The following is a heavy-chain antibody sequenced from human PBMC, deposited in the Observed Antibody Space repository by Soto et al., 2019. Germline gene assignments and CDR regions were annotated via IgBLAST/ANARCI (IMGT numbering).Heavy chain of an antibody. Sequence: EVQLLESGGGLVQPGGSLRLSCAASGFTFSTYAMTWVRQAPGKGLEWVSGISGSGGRTYYADSVKGRFTISRDTSKNPLDLQMNSLGAEDAAVYYCAKARGELPYWYFDLWGRGTLVTVSS. D-gene: IGHD1-26*01. J-gene: IGHJ2*01. CDR3: AKARGELPYWYFDL. CDR1: GFTFSTYA. V-gene: IGHV3-23*01. CDR2: ISGSGGRT.